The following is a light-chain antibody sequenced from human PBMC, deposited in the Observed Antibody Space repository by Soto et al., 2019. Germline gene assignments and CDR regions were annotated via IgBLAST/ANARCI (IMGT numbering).Light chain of an antibody. V-gene: IGKV1-39*01. J-gene: IGKJ2*01. CDR1: QGISSY. CDR3: QQSYSNPPT. CDR2: SAS. Sequence: DIQMTQSPSSLSASVGDRVTITCRASQGISSYLNWYQQKPGKAPKLLIYSASSLQSGVPSRFSGSGSGTDFTLTISSLQPDDFATYYCQQSYSNPPTFGPGTKVEIK.